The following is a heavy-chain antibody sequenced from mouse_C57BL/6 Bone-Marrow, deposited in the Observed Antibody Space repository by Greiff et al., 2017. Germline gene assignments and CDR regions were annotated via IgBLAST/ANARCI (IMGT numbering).Heavy chain of an antibody. CDR3: ARQGGSSYKDYAMDY. Sequence: EVHLVESGGGLVQPGGSLKLSCAASGFTFSDYYMYWVRQTPEKRLEWVAYISNGGGSTYYPDTVKGRFTISRDNAKNTLYLQMSRLKSEDTAMYYCARQGGSSYKDYAMDYWGQGTSVTVSS. J-gene: IGHJ4*01. CDR1: GFTFSDYY. V-gene: IGHV5-12*01. CDR2: ISNGGGST. D-gene: IGHD1-1*01.